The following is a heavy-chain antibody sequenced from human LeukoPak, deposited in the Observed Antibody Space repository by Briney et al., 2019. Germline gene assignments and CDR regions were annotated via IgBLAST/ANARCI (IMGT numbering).Heavy chain of an antibody. J-gene: IGHJ4*02. CDR3: ARDPGDYFDY. V-gene: IGHV3-21*01. Sequence: VGSLRLSCAASGFTFSSYSMNWVRQAPGKGLEWVSSISSSSSYIYYADSVKGRFTISRDNAKNSLYLQMNSLRAEDTAVYYCARDPGDYFDYWGQGTLVTVSS. CDR2: ISSSSSYI. CDR1: GFTFSSYS.